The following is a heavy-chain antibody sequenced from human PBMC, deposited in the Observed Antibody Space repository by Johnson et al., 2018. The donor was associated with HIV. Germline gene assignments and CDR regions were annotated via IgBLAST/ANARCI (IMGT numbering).Heavy chain of an antibody. CDR1: GFTFSSYG. D-gene: IGHD6-13*01. CDR3: AKSERAAAVPDAFDI. Sequence: QEQLVESGGGVVQPGGSLRLSCAASGFTFSSYGLHWVRQAPGKGLEWVAFIRYDGSNKYYADSVKGRFTISRDNSKNTLYLQMNSLRAEDTAVYYCAKSERAAAVPDAFDIWGQGTMVTVSS. CDR2: IRYDGSNK. J-gene: IGHJ3*02. V-gene: IGHV3-30*02.